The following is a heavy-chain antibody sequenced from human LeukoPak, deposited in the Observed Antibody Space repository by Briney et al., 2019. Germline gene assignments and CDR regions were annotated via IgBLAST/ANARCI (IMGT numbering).Heavy chain of an antibody. CDR2: MNPDSGNT. CDR1: GYTFTSYV. V-gene: IGHV1-8*01. J-gene: IGHJ6*03. Sequence: ASVKDSCKASGYTFTSYVINGVRQASGRGLEGMGWMNPDSGNTGYAQKFQGRVTMTRNTSISTAYMELSSLRSADTAVYYCARGRRMRGIAARRGRGYYYYMDVWGKGTTVTVSS. D-gene: IGHD6-6*01. CDR3: ARGRRMRGIAARRGRGYYYYMDV.